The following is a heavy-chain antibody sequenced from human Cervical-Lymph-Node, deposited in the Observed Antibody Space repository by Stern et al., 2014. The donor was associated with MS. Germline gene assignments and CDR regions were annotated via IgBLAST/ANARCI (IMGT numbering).Heavy chain of an antibody. J-gene: IGHJ4*02. CDR2: ILPGCSDI. CDR1: GYTFTSYW. Sequence: EVQLVESGPEVKRPGESLKISCQASGYTFTSYWIGGVRQMPGKGLEWIAIILPGCSDIRSSPSFQGQVTISADKSSSPAYLQWNNLKASDTAIYYCARQRYFDYWGQGTLVTVSS. CDR3: ARQRYFDY. V-gene: IGHV5-51*01.